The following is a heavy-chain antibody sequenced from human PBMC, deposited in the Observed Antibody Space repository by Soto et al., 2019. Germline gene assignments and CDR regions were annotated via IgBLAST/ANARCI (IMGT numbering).Heavy chain of an antibody. D-gene: IGHD1-26*01. J-gene: IGHJ6*02. CDR2: IYYSGST. CDR1: GGSISSGGYY. Sequence: SETLSLTCTVSGGSISSGGYYWSWIRQHPGKGLEWIGYIYYSGSTYYNPSLKSRVTISVGTSKNQFSLKLSSVTAADTAVYYCARVRGSYYGYGMDVWGQGTTVTVSS. V-gene: IGHV4-31*03. CDR3: ARVRGSYYGYGMDV.